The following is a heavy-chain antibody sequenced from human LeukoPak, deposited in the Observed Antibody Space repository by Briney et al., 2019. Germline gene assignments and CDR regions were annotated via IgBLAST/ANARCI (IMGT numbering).Heavy chain of an antibody. CDR3: ARPTRDSGGY. V-gene: IGHV3-7*02. Sequence: GGSHTLSCVASGFASSSYWMTWVRQAPGKGLEWVANIRQDGSDKYYVDSVKGRFTISRDNAKNSLYLQMNSLRAEDTAVYYCARPTRDSGGYWGEGSLLTVPS. D-gene: IGHD2-15*01. CDR2: IRQDGSDK. CDR1: GFASSSYW. J-gene: IGHJ4*01.